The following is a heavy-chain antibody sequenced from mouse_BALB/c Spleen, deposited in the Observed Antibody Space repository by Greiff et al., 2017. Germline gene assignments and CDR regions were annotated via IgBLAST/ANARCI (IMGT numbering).Heavy chain of an antibody. CDR1: GFNIKDYY. V-gene: IGHV14-4*02. CDR3: NASPTALDY. J-gene: IGHJ2*01. Sequence: EVQLVESGAELVRSGASVKLSCTASGFNIKDYYMHWVKQRPEQGLEWIGWIDPENGDTEYAPKFQGKATMTADTSSNTAYLQLSSLTSEDTAVYYCNASPTALDYWGQGTTLTVSS. D-gene: IGHD1-2*01. CDR2: IDPENGDT.